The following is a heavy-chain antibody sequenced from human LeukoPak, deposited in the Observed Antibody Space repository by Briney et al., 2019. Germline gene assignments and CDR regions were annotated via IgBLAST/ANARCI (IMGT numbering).Heavy chain of an antibody. CDR1: GGSISSGGYY. CDR3: ARDRGYNGYDRLWSFDY. D-gene: IGHD5-12*01. V-gene: IGHV4-31*03. Sequence: SETLSLTCTVSGGSISSGGYYWSWIRQHPGKGLEWIGYIYYSGSTYYNLSLKSRVTISVDTSKNQFSLKLSSVTAADTAVYYCARDRGYNGYDRLWSFDYWGQGTLVTVSS. J-gene: IGHJ4*02. CDR2: IYYSGST.